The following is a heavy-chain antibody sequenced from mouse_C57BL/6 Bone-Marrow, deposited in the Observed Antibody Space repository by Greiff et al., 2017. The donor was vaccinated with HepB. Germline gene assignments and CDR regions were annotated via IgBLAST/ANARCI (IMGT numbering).Heavy chain of an antibody. CDR3: ASGNFYFDS. V-gene: IGHV1-42*01. CDR1: GYSFTGYY. D-gene: IGHD2-1*01. CDR2: INPSTGGT. Sequence: EVQLQQSGPELVKPGASVKISCKASGYSFTGYYMNWVKQSPEKSLEWIGEINPSTGGTTYNQKFKAKATLTVDKSSSTAYMQLKSLTSEDSAVYYCASGNFYFDSWGQGTTLTVSS. J-gene: IGHJ2*01.